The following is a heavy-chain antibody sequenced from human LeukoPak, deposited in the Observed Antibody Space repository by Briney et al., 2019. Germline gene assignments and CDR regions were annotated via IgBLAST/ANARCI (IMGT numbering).Heavy chain of an antibody. CDR2: IFASGST. Sequence: SETLSLTCTVSGGSISSYYWTWIRQPAGKGLEWIGRIFASGSTNCNPSLKSRVTVSVDTSKNQFSLKLTSVTAADTAVYYCARGEQQLAILDCWGQGTLVSVSS. J-gene: IGHJ4*02. CDR1: GGSISSYY. D-gene: IGHD6-13*01. V-gene: IGHV4-4*07. CDR3: ARGEQQLAILDC.